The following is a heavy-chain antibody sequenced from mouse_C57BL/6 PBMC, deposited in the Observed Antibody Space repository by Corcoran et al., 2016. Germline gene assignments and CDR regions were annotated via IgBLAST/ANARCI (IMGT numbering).Heavy chain of an antibody. V-gene: IGHV1-18*01. CDR2: INPNNGGT. CDR1: GYTFTDYN. Sequence: EVQLQQSGPELVKPGASVKIPCKASGYTFTDYNMDWVKQSHGKSLEWIGDINPNNGGTIYNQKFKGKATLTVDKSSSTAYMELRSLTSEDTAVYYCARPLSYDYDPYWYFDVWGTGTTVTVSS. CDR3: ARPLSYDYDPYWYFDV. D-gene: IGHD2-4*01. J-gene: IGHJ1*03.